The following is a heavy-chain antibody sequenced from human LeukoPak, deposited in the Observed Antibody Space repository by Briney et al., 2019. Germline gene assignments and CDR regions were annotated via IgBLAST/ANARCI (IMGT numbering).Heavy chain of an antibody. D-gene: IGHD7-27*01. V-gene: IGHV3-30*04. CDR3: ARDGSNWGIGCFDP. CDR1: GFTFITYA. J-gene: IGHJ5*02. CDR2: ISYDGSNK. Sequence: PGGSLRLSCAASGFTFITYAMHWVRQAPGKGLEWVAVISYDGSNKYYADSVKGRFTISRDNSKNTPYLQMNSLRGEDTAVYYCARDGSNWGIGCFDPWGQGTLVTVSS.